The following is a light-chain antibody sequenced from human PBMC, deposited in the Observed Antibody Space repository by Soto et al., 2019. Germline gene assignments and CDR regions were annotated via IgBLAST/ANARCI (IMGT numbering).Light chain of an antibody. Sequence: DIQMTQSPSSLSASVGDRVTITCRASQSISSYLNWYQQKPGKAPKLLIYAASSLQSGVPSRFSGSGSGTDFTLTISSLQPEDFVTYYCQQSYSTPRTFGQGTRLEMK. CDR1: QSISSY. CDR2: AAS. CDR3: QQSYSTPRT. J-gene: IGKJ5*01. V-gene: IGKV1-39*01.